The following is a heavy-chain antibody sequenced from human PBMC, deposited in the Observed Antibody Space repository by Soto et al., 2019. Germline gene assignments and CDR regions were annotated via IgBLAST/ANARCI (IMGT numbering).Heavy chain of an antibody. D-gene: IGHD2-2*01. CDR3: AREQYPLGDYYYYGMDV. Sequence: GGSLRLSCAASGFTFSSYAMHWVRQAPGKGLEWVAVISYDGSNKYYADSVKGRFTISRDNSKNTLYLQMNSLRAEDTAVYYCAREQYPLGDYYYYGMDVWGQGTTVTVSS. J-gene: IGHJ6*02. CDR2: ISYDGSNK. CDR1: GFTFSSYA. V-gene: IGHV3-30-3*01.